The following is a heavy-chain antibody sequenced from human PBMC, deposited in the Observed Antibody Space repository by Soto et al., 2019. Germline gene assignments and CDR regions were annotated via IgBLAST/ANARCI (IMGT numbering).Heavy chain of an antibody. D-gene: IGHD4-17*01. J-gene: IGHJ6*02. CDR2: IYYSGST. CDR3: RVWDGDASFYYYYGMDV. CDR1: GGSISSSSYY. Sequence: SETLSLTCTVSGGSISSSSYYWGWIRQPPGKGLEWIGSIYYSGSTYYNQSLKHRVTIYVDMSKNQFSLKLSSVTASDTAVYYCRVWDGDASFYYYYGMDVWGQGTTVT. V-gene: IGHV4-39*01.